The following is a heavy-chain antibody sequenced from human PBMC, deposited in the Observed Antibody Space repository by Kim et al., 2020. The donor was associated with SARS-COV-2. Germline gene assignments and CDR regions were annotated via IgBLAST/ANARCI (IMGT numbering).Heavy chain of an antibody. J-gene: IGHJ6*02. CDR3: AREILVGGYSGYDYDYYYGMDV. D-gene: IGHD5-12*01. V-gene: IGHV3-21*01. Sequence: GGSLRLSCAASGFTFSSYSMNWVRQAPGKGLEWVSSISSSSSYIYYADSVKGRFTISRDNAKNSLYLQMNSLRAEDTAVYYCAREILVGGYSGYDYDYYYGMDVWGQGTTVTVSS. CDR2: ISSSSSYI. CDR1: GFTFSSYS.